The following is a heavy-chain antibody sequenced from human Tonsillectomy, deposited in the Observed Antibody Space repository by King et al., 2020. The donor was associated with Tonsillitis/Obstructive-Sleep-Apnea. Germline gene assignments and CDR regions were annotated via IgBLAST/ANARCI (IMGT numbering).Heavy chain of an antibody. Sequence: VQLVESGGGLVKPGRSLRLSCTASGFTFGDYAMSWFRQAPGKGLEWVGFIRSKAYGGTTEYAASVKGRFTISRDDSKSIAYLQMNSLKTEDTAVYYFTRGPYDYVDQGYDYWGQGTLVTVSS. CDR3: TRGPYDYVDQGYDY. CDR2: IRSKAYGGTT. CDR1: GFTFGDYA. D-gene: IGHD3-16*01. J-gene: IGHJ4*02. V-gene: IGHV3-49*05.